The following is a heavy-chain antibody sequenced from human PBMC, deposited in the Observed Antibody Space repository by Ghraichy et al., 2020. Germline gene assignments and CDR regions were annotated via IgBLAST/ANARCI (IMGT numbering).Heavy chain of an antibody. J-gene: IGHJ4*02. CDR3: AKADHQWEMATITSYYLDY. D-gene: IGHD5-24*01. CDR1: GFTFDDYA. V-gene: IGHV3-9*01. Sequence: GGSLRLSCAASGFTFDDYAMHWVRQAPGKGLEWVSGISWNGGSIGYVDSVKGRFTISRDNAKNSLYLQMNSLRAEDTALYYCAKADHQWEMATITSYYLDYWGQGTLVTVSS. CDR2: ISWNGGSI.